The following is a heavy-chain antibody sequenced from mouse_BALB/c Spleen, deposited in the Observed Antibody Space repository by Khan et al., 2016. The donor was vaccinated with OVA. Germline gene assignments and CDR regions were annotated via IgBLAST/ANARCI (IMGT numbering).Heavy chain of an antibody. V-gene: IGHV3-2*02. CDR3: ARKDYYDYDPFPY. CDR1: GYSITSEYT. CDR2: ISYSGNN. Sequence: EVQLVESGPGLVKPSQSLSLTCTVTGYSITSEYTWNWIRQFPGNKLEWMGFISYSGNNRYNPSLKSRISITRDTSKNQFFLQLNSVTSEDTATCYCARKDYYDYDPFPYWGQGTLVTVSA. D-gene: IGHD2-4*01. J-gene: IGHJ3*01.